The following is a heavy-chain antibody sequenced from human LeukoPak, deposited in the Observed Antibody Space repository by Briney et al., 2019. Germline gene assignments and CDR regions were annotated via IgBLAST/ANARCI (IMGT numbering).Heavy chain of an antibody. J-gene: IGHJ4*02. CDR1: GFTFSSYA. D-gene: IGHD2-2*01. CDR3: AKELIRQLPGDY. Sequence: GGSLRLSCAASGFTFSSYAMSWVRQAPGKGLEWVSAISGSGGSTYYAASVRGGFTISRANSKNTSFLQMNSLTAEATVLYYSAKELIRQLPGDYWGQGTLVTVSS. V-gene: IGHV3-23*01. CDR2: ISGSGGST.